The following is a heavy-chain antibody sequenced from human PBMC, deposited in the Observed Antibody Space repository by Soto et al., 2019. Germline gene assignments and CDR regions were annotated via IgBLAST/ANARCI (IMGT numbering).Heavy chain of an antibody. D-gene: IGHD2-2*01. CDR1: GYSFTSYW. V-gene: IGHV5-10-1*01. Sequence: PGESLKISCKGSGYSFTSYWISWVGQMPGKGLEWMGRIDPSDSYTNYSPSFQGHVTISADKSISTAYPQWRSLKASDTAMYYCARVPSYCSSTSCYSFDYWGQGTLVTVSS. J-gene: IGHJ4*02. CDR3: ARVPSYCSSTSCYSFDY. CDR2: IDPSDSYT.